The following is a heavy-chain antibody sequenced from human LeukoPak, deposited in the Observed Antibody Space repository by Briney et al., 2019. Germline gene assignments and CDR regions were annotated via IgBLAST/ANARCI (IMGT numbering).Heavy chain of an antibody. J-gene: IGHJ6*03. CDR3: ARGVDYYGSGSYFYYYYYMDV. CDR1: GYTFTSYD. Sequence: ASVKVSCKASGYTFTSYDINWVRQATGQGLEWMGWMNPNSGNTGYAQKFQGRVTMTRNTSIGTAYMELSSLRSEDTAVYYCARGVDYYGSGSYFYYYYYMDVWGKGTTVTVSS. V-gene: IGHV1-8*01. D-gene: IGHD3-10*01. CDR2: MNPNSGNT.